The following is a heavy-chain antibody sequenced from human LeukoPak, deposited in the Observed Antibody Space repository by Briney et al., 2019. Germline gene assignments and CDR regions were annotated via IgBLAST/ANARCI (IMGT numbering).Heavy chain of an antibody. J-gene: IGHJ4*02. CDR1: GFTFSSYG. V-gene: IGHV3-30-3*01. CDR3: ARDEDGRSSNYVFDY. Sequence: GGSLRLSCVASGFTFSSYGMHWVRQAPGKGLEWVAVISKDGSQRYYADSVKGRFTISRDNSKNTVYLQMTTLRVEDTAVYYCARDEDGRSSNYVFDYWGQGTLVTVSS. D-gene: IGHD3-16*01. CDR2: ISKDGSQR.